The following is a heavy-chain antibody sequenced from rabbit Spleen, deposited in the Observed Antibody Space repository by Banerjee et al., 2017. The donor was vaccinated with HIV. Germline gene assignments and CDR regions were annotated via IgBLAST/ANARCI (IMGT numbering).Heavy chain of an antibody. CDR3: TRNYVNVFDP. J-gene: IGHJ2*01. D-gene: IGHD1-1*01. V-gene: IGHV1S45*01. Sequence: QEQLVESGGGLVQPGGSLKLSCKASGFSFSSGYDMCWVRQAPGKGLEWIACIYNGDIGSRTYYATWAKGRFTISKTSTTVTLQMTSLTAADTATYFCTRNYVNVFDPWGPGTLVTVS. CDR2: IYNGDIGSRT. CDR1: GFSFSSGYD.